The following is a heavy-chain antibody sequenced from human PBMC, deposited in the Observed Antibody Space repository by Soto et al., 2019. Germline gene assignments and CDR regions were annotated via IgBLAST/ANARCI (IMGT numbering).Heavy chain of an antibody. D-gene: IGHD1-20*01. CDR2: IRSGSNYI. CDR3: SRTSITAGFGMDV. J-gene: IGHJ6*02. V-gene: IGHV3-21*03. Sequence: EMQLVESGGGLVKPGGSLRLSCSASGFTFNTYSLNWVRQAPGKGLEWVSSIRSGSNYIYYRDSVKGRFTISRDNGKTSLFLQMNSLRVEDTAIFYCSRTSITAGFGMDVWGQGTTVNVSS. CDR1: GFTFNTYS.